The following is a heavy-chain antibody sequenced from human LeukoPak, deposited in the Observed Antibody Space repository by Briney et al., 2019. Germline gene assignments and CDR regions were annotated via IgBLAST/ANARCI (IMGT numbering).Heavy chain of an antibody. CDR1: GFTFSSYE. J-gene: IGHJ4*02. CDR2: ISSSGSLT. CDR3: ARDSLHDYGGSGYGYFFDY. V-gene: IGHV3-48*03. D-gene: IGHD3-22*01. Sequence: GGSLRLSCAASGFTFSSYEMIWVRQAPGQGLEWISYISSSGSLTYYADSAKGRFTVSRDNARNSLFLQMNSLRVDDTAVYYCARDSLHDYGGSGYGYFFDYWGQGTLVPVSS.